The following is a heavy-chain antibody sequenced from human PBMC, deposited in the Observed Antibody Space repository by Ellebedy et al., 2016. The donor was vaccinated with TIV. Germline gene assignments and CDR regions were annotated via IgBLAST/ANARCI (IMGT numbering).Heavy chain of an antibody. J-gene: IGHJ6*02. CDR1: GFIFSHYH. CDR3: AREVLGGQGDMDV. V-gene: IGHV3-33*01. Sequence: PGGSLRLSCAPSGFIFSHYHMHWVRQAPGKGLEWVALIWSDGSEAYYAASVKGRFTLYRDNSKNTLYLQMNSLTAKDTAVYYCAREVLGGQGDMDVWGQGTTVTVSS. D-gene: IGHD3-10*01. CDR2: IWSDGSEA.